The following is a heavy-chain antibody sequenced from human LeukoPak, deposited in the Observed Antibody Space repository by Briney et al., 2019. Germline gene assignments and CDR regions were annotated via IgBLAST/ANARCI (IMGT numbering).Heavy chain of an antibody. CDR3: ARPIAVAGTDAFDI. CDR2: IGGSGGST. CDR1: GFTFSSYA. Sequence: GGSLRLSCAACGFTFSSYAMSWVRQAPGRGLEWVSAIGGSGGSTYYADSVKGRFTISRDNPKKTLYLQMDSLRAEDTAVYYCARPIAVAGTDAFDIWGQGTMVTVSS. D-gene: IGHD6-19*01. V-gene: IGHV3-23*01. J-gene: IGHJ3*02.